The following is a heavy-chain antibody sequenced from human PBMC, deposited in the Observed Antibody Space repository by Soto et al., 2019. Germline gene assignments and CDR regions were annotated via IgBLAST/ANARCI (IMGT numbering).Heavy chain of an antibody. CDR1: GYTFTSYD. D-gene: IGHD3-10*01. J-gene: IGHJ4*02. CDR3: ARDFGGTWTSSEERVHFHY. CDR2: ISAYNGNT. V-gene: IGHV1-18*01. Sequence: ASVKVSCKASGYTFTSYDINWVRQATGQGLEWMGWISAYNGNTNYAQKLQGRVTMTTDTSTSTAYMELRSLRSDDTAVYYCARDFGGTWTSSEERVHFHYWGQAPLVSV.